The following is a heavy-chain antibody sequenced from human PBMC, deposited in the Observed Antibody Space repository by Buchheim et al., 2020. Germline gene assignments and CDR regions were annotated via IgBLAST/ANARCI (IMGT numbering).Heavy chain of an antibody. J-gene: IGHJ4*02. Sequence: QVQLQESGPGLLKPSETLSLTCSVSCASISTTPYYWDCIRQSPVKGLERIGNVHYTVTTYYNPSLKSRVTMSVDTSKNQFSLKLISVTAADTALYYCARHSDAYNFFDYWGQGTL. CDR1: CASISTTPYY. V-gene: IGHV4-39*01. CDR2: VHYTVTT. CDR3: ARHSDAYNFFDY. D-gene: IGHD5-24*01.